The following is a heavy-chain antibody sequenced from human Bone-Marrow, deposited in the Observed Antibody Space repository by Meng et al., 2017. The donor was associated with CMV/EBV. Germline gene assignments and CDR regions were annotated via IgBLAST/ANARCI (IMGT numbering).Heavy chain of an antibody. Sequence: ASVKVSCKASGYTFTSYGISWVRQAPGQGLEWMGWISGYDGRTNYGQKFKGRVTMTKDTSTSTAYMELSSLRSDDTAVYYCARGYCSSTSCYPRSLMKRSFDYWGQGTLVTVSS. D-gene: IGHD2-2*01. J-gene: IGHJ4*02. V-gene: IGHV1-18*01. CDR2: ISGYDGRT. CDR1: GYTFTSYG. CDR3: ARGYCSSTSCYPRSLMKRSFDY.